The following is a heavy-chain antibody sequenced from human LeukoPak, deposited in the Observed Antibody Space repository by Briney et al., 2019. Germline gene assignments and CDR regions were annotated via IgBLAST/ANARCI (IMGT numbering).Heavy chain of an antibody. J-gene: IGHJ4*02. Sequence: ASVTVSCTASGYTFTSYYMHWVRQAPGQGLEWMGIINPSGGSTSYAQKFQGRVTMTRDTSTSTVYMELSSLRSEDTAVHYCARAIDVGGYYLVYWGQGTLVTVSS. V-gene: IGHV1-46*01. D-gene: IGHD3-22*01. CDR2: INPSGGST. CDR3: ARAIDVGGYYLVY. CDR1: GYTFTSYY.